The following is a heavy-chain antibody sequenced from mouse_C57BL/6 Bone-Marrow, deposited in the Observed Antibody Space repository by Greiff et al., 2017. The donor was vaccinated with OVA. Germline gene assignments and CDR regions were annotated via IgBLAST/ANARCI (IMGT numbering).Heavy chain of an antibody. J-gene: IGHJ2*01. CDR2: ISAGGSYT. CDR3: ARGGVSLYYFDD. Sequence: EVQLVESGGGLVKPGGSLKLSCAASGFTFSSYAMSWVRQTPEKRLEWVATISAGGSYTYYPDNVKGRFTISRDNAKNNLYLQMSHLKSEDAAMYYCARGGVSLYYFDDWGTGTTLTVSS. V-gene: IGHV5-4*01. CDR1: GFTFSSYA.